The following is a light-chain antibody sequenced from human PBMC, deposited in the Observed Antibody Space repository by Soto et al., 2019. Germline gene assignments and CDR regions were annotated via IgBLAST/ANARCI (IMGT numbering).Light chain of an antibody. CDR2: GAS. J-gene: IGKJ2*01. CDR3: QLYGGSRDT. Sequence: EIVLTQSPGTLSLSPGERATLSCRASQYISSSLAWFQQKRGQAPSLLIYGASTRATGIPDRFSGSGSGTDFTLTINRLEPEDFAVYYCQLYGGSRDTFGQGTKLETK. V-gene: IGKV3-20*01. CDR1: QYISSS.